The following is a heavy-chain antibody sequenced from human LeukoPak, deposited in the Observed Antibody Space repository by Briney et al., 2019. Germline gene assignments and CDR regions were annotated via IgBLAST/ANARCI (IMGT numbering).Heavy chain of an antibody. CDR1: GFTFSSYA. Sequence: PGRSLRLSCAASGFTFSSYAMHWVRQAPGKGLEWVAVISYDGSNKYYADSVKGRFTISRDNSKNTLYLQMNSLRAEDTAVYYCARGDLLADDWLLSSESFDYWGQGTPVTVSS. D-gene: IGHD3-9*01. CDR2: ISYDGSNK. CDR3: ARGDLLADDWLLSSESFDY. J-gene: IGHJ4*02. V-gene: IGHV3-30*04.